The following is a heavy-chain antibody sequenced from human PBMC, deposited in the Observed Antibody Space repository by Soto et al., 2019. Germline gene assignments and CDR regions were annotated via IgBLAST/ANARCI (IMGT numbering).Heavy chain of an antibody. CDR1: GFTFSSYA. Sequence: GGSLRLSCAASGFTFSSYAMHWVRQAPGKGLEWVAVISYDGSNKYYADSVKGRFTISRDNSKNTLYLQMNSLRAEETAVSYRARDPYRPSPKFLDTDYWGQGTLVTVSS. V-gene: IGHV3-30-3*01. D-gene: IGHD1-26*01. CDR3: ARDPYRPSPKFLDTDY. CDR2: ISYDGSNK. J-gene: IGHJ4*02.